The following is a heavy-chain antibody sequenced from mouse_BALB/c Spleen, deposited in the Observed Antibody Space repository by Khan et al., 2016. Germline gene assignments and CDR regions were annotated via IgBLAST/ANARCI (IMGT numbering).Heavy chain of an antibody. CDR2: INSDGSAI. CDR3: MRYGNYWYYDV. CDR1: GFTFSGFW. D-gene: IGHD2-1*01. J-gene: IGHJ1*01. Sequence: EVQLLETGGGLVQPGGSRGLSCEGSGFTFSGFWMSWVRQTPGKTLEWIGDINSDGSAINYAPSIKDRFTIFRDNDKSTLYLQMSNVRSEDTATXFWMRYGNYWYYDVWGVGTTVTVSS. V-gene: IGHV11-2*02.